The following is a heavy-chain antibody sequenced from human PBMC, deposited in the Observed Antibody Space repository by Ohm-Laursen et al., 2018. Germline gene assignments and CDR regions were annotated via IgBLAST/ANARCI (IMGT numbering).Heavy chain of an antibody. J-gene: IGHJ6*02. V-gene: IGHV1-69*04. CDR3: ARDSVLSAEYLNYYYGMDV. CDR1: GGTFSSYA. CDR2: IIPILGIA. D-gene: IGHD2-2*01. Sequence: SVKVSCKASGGTFSSYAISWVRQAPGQGLEWMGRIIPILGIANYAQKFQGRVTITADKSTSTAYMELSSLRSEDTAVYYCARDSVLSAEYLNYYYGMDVWGQGTTVTVSS.